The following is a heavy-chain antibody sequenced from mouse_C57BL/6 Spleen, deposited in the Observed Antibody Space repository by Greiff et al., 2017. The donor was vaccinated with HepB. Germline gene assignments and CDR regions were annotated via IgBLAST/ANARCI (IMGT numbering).Heavy chain of an antibody. CDR1: GYTFTTYP. Sequence: VQGVESGAELVKPGASVKMSCKASGYTFTTYPIEWMKQNHGKSLEWIGNFHPYNDDTKYNEKFKGKATLTVEKSSSTVYLELSRLTSDDSAVYYCARAYDGYRSYWYFDVWGTGTTVTVSS. D-gene: IGHD2-3*01. V-gene: IGHV1-47*01. CDR3: ARAYDGYRSYWYFDV. J-gene: IGHJ1*03. CDR2: FHPYNDDT.